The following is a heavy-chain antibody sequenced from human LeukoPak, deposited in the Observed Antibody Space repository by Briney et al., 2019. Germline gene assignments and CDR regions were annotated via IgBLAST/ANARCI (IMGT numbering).Heavy chain of an antibody. Sequence: GGSLRLSCAASGFTFSSYSMSWVRQAPGKGLEWVSSISSSSSYIYYADSLKGRFTISRDNAKSTLYLQMNSLRAEDTAVYYCARDFLHLGGWGQGTMVTVSS. CDR2: ISSSSSYI. V-gene: IGHV3-21*01. J-gene: IGHJ3*01. CDR3: ARDFLHLGG. CDR1: GFTFSSYS. D-gene: IGHD3-16*01.